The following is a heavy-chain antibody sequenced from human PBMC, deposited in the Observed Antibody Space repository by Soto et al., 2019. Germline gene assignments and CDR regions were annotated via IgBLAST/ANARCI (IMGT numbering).Heavy chain of an antibody. J-gene: IGHJ5*02. V-gene: IGHV3-30-3*01. CDR1: GFTFSSYA. CDR2: ISYDGSNK. Sequence: QVQLVESGGGVVQPGRSLRLSCAASGFTFSSYAMHWVRQAPGKGLEWVAVISYDGSNKYYADSVKGRFTISRDNSKNPLYLQMNSLRAEDTAVYYCASWAIAVAGTFWFDPWGQGTLVTVSS. D-gene: IGHD6-19*01. CDR3: ASWAIAVAGTFWFDP.